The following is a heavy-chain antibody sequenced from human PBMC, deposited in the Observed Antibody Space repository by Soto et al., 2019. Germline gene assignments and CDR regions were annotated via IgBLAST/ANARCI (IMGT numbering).Heavy chain of an antibody. J-gene: IGHJ3*02. Sequence: EVQPLESGGGLVQPGGSLRLSCAASGFGFSNYAVTWVRQAPGKGLEWVAGITGSGSGTKYADSVKGRFTISRDNSKNTLYLQMNSLRAGDTAVYYCAKDPNGDYLGAFDSWGQGTMVTVSS. CDR1: GFGFSNYA. CDR2: ITGSGSGT. CDR3: AKDPNGDYLGAFDS. D-gene: IGHD4-17*01. V-gene: IGHV3-23*01.